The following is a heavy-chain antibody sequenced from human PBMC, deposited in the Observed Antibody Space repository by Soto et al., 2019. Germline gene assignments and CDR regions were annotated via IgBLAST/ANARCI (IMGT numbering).Heavy chain of an antibody. D-gene: IGHD3-3*01. Sequence: GGSLRLSCAASGFTFISYEISCFRHAPWKWREWVSHISSSGTTIYYADPVKGRFTISRDNAKNSLYLQMNSLRVEDTAVYYCARAPPYDFWSGTYYYYGMDAWGQGTTVTVSS. J-gene: IGHJ6*02. CDR1: GFTFISYE. CDR3: ARAPPYDFWSGTYYYYGMDA. CDR2: ISSSGTTI. V-gene: IGHV3-48*03.